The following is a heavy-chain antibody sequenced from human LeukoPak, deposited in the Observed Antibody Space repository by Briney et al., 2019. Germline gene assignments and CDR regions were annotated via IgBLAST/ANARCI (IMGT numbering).Heavy chain of an antibody. V-gene: IGHV3-21*01. Sequence: GGSLRLSCAASGFTFSSYSMNWVRQAPGKGLEWVSSISSSSSYIYYADSVKGRFTISRDNAKNSLYLQMNSLRAEDTAVYYCARDGNYYGSGSYDPRAPRNTYYFDYWGQGTLVTVSS. CDR1: GFTFSSYS. D-gene: IGHD3-10*01. J-gene: IGHJ4*02. CDR3: ARDGNYYGSGSYDPRAPRNTYYFDY. CDR2: ISSSSSYI.